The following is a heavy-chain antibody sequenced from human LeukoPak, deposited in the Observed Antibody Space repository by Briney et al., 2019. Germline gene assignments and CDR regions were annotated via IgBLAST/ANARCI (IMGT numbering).Heavy chain of an antibody. CDR1: GFTFSSYA. J-gene: IGHJ1*01. V-gene: IGHV3-30-3*01. CDR2: ISYDGSNK. D-gene: IGHD3-22*01. Sequence: GGSLRLSCAASGFTFSSYAMHWVRQAPGKGLEWVAVISYDGSNKYYADSVKGRFTISRDNSKNTLYLQMNSLRAEDTAVYYCAKAYYYDSSGYLDPFQHWGQGTLVTVSS. CDR3: AKAYYYDSSGYLDPFQH.